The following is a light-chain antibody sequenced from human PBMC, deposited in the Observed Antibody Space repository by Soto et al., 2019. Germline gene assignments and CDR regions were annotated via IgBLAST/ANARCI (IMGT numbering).Light chain of an antibody. CDR1: QSVSSN. J-gene: IGKJ4*01. CDR2: GAS. Sequence: DIVMTQSPATLSVSPGEGATLSCRASQSVSSNLAWYQQKRGQAPRLLIYGASTRATGIPARFSGSGSGTEFTLTISNLESEDFAVYYCQQRSNWPLTFGGGTKVEIK. V-gene: IGKV3-15*01. CDR3: QQRSNWPLT.